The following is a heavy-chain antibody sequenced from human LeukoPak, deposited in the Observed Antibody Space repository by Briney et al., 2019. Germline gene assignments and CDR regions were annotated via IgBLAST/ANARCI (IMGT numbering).Heavy chain of an antibody. CDR1: GFTFSSYG. V-gene: IGHV3-33*01. CDR3: ARSFSITIFGVVIY. Sequence: GGSLRLSCAASGFTFSSYGMHWVRQAPGKGLEWVAVIWYDGSNKYYADSVKGRFTISRDNSKNSLYLQMNDLRAEDTAVYYCARSFSITIFGVVIYWGQGTLVTVSS. CDR2: IWYDGSNK. J-gene: IGHJ4*02. D-gene: IGHD3-3*01.